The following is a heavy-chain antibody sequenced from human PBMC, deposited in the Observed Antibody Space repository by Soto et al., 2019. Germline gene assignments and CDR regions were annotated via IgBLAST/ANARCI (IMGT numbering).Heavy chain of an antibody. CDR3: AKAKNDYNWDNRPPFDY. V-gene: IGHV3-23*01. J-gene: IGHJ4*02. CDR2: ISANDVGT. D-gene: IGHD1-20*01. Sequence: GSLRLSCEASGFTLIDYAMAWIRQSRVKGLEWVSLISANDVGTYYAESVKTRFTISTDQSRNTVYLQMDSLRADDTAIYYCAKAKNDYNWDNRPPFDYWGQGTLVTVSS. CDR1: GFTLIDYA.